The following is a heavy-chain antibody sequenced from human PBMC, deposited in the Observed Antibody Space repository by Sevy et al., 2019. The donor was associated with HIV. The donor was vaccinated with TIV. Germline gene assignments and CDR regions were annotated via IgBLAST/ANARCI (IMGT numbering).Heavy chain of an antibody. CDR3: ARQLHYYYGMDV. V-gene: IGHV3-74*01. J-gene: IGHJ6*02. CDR1: GFTFSSYW. CDR2: INSDGSST. D-gene: IGHD2-2*01. Sequence: GESLKISCAASGFTFSSYWMHWVRQAPGKGLVWVSRINSDGSSTSYADSVKGRFNISRDNAKNTLYLQMNSLRAEDTAVYYCARQLHYYYGMDVWGQGTTVTVSS.